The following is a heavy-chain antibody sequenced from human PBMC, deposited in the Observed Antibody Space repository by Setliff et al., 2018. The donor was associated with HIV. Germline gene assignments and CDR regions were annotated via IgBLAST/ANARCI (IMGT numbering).Heavy chain of an antibody. CDR3: ARDLVAVANTFYYYYMDV. Sequence: ASVKVSCKASGYTFTSYGISWVRQAPGQGLEWMGWISAYNGNTFYAQNFQGRVTMTRDTSISTAYMELSRLRSDDTAVYYCARDLVAVANTFYYYYMDVWGKGTTVTVSS. V-gene: IGHV1-18*01. CDR2: ISAYNGNT. CDR1: GYTFTSYG. J-gene: IGHJ6*03. D-gene: IGHD6-19*01.